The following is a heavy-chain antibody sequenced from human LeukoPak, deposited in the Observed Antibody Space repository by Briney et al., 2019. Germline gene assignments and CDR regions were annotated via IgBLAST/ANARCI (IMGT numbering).Heavy chain of an antibody. CDR2: IYYSGST. J-gene: IGHJ4*02. Sequence: SQTLSLTCTVSGASISSGDFFWSWIRQPPGKGLEWIGYIYYSGSTNYNPSLKSRVTISVDTSKNQFSLKLSSVTAADTAVYYCARASSGTSHYALDWGQGTLVTVSS. CDR3: ARASSGTSHYALD. CDR1: GASISSGDFF. V-gene: IGHV4-30-4*08. D-gene: IGHD2-2*01.